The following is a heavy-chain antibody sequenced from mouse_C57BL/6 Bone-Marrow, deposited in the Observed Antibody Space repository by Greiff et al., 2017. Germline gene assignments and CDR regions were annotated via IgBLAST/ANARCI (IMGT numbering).Heavy chain of an antibody. CDR2: IRSKSNNYAT. CDR1: GFSFNTYA. Sequence: EVMLVESGGGLVQPKGSLKLSCAASGFSFNTYAMNWVRQAPGKGLEWVARIRSKSNNYATYYADSVKDRFTISRDDSESMLYLQMNNLKTEDTAMYYCVRDGGIYYDYVYAMDYWGQGTSVTVSS. CDR3: VRDGGIYYDYVYAMDY. D-gene: IGHD2-4*01. J-gene: IGHJ4*01. V-gene: IGHV10-1*01.